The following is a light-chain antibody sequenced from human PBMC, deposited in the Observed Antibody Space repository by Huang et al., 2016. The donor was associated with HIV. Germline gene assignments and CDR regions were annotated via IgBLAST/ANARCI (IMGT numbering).Light chain of an antibody. Sequence: DVVMTQSPLFLPVTLGQPASISCRSSQSLVHSDGHTYLTWFQHRPGQSPRRLIYKVSNRDSGVPDRFSGSGSGTDFTLKISRVEAEDLGVYYCMQGTHWPPYTFGQGTKLEIK. CDR3: MQGTHWPPYT. J-gene: IGKJ2*01. CDR2: KVS. V-gene: IGKV2-30*02. CDR1: QSLVHSDGHTY.